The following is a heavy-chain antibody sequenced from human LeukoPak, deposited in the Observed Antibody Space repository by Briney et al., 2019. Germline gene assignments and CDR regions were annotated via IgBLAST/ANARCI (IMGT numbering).Heavy chain of an antibody. CDR1: GGSISSYY. CDR2: IHNSGRT. D-gene: IGHD3-10*01. V-gene: IGHV4-59*12. J-gene: IGHJ5*02. CDR3: AREGTSGGLNWLDP. Sequence: ASETLSLTCSVSGGSISSYYWSWIRQSPGKGLEWIGYIHNSGRTNYNPSLKSRVTMSVDTSKNQFSLRLSSVNAADTAVYFCAREGTSGGLNWLDPWGQGTLVTVSS.